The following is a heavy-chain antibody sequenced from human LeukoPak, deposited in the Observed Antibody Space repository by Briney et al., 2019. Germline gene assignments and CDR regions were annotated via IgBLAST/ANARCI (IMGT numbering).Heavy chain of an antibody. CDR3: ARKAGYYYDSRGFDP. V-gene: IGHV1-8*01. CDR2: MNPNSGNT. D-gene: IGHD3-22*01. Sequence: ASVKVSCKASGYTFTSYDINWVRQATGQGLEWMGWMNPNSGNTGYAQKFQGRVTMTRNTSISTAYMELSSLKSQDTAVYYCARKAGYYYDSRGFDPWGQGTLVTVSS. CDR1: GYTFTSYD. J-gene: IGHJ5*02.